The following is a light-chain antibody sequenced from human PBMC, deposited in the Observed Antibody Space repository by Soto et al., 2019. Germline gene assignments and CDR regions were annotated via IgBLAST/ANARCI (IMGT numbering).Light chain of an antibody. CDR1: RSNIGAGYD. J-gene: IGLJ3*02. Sequence: QSVLTQPPSVSGAPGQRVTISCTGSRSNIGAGYDVHWYQQLPGTAPKLIMHGNSNRPSGVPDRFSGSRSGSSGSLAITGLQAEDEADYYCQSYDNSLSAWVFGGGTKLTVL. CDR2: GNS. V-gene: IGLV1-40*01. CDR3: QSYDNSLSAWV.